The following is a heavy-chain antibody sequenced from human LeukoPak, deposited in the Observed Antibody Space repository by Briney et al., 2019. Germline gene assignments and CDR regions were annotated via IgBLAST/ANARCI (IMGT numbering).Heavy chain of an antibody. CDR3: GREWEGFNFDI. V-gene: IGHV4-59*02. CDR1: GGSVSSYY. CDR2: VYNSGST. J-gene: IGHJ3*02. Sequence: SETLSLTCTVSGGSVSSYYWSWVRQPPGEGLGWFAYVYNSGSTNYNPSLKSRVTISVDRSKNQFSLKMNSVTAADTALYYSGREWEGFNFDIWGQGTMVTVSS. D-gene: IGHD1-26*01.